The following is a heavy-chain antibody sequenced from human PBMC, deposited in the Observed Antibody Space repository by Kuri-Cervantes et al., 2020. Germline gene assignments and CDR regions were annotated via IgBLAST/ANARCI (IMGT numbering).Heavy chain of an antibody. J-gene: IGHJ3*02. CDR2: ISSSSSTI. V-gene: IGHV3-48*04. D-gene: IGHD3-16*01. CDR1: GFTFSSYS. CDR3: AKSALGAFDI. Sequence: GESLKISCAASGFTFSSYSMNWVRQAPGKGLEWASYISSSSSTIYYADSVKGRFTISRDNAKNSLYLQMNSLRAEDTAVYYCAKSALGAFDIWGQGTMVTVSS.